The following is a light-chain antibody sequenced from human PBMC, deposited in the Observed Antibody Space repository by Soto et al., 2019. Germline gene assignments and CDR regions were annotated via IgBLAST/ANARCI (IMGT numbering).Light chain of an antibody. J-gene: IGKJ1*01. CDR2: KAS. CDR1: QTISSR. V-gene: IGKV1-5*03. CDR3: QHYNSYSEA. Sequence: DIQMTQSPSTLSGSVGDRVTITCRASQTISSRLAWHQQKPGKAPKLLIYKASTLKSGVPSRFSGSGSGTEFTLTISSLQPDDFATYYCQHYNSYSEAFGQGTKV.